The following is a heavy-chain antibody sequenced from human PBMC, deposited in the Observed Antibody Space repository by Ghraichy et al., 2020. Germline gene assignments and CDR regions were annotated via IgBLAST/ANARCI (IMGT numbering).Heavy chain of an antibody. CDR1: GYTFTSYY. D-gene: IGHD4-23*01. J-gene: IGHJ4*02. CDR2: INPSVGNT. Sequence: ASVKVSCKASGYTFTSYYMHWVRQAPGQGLEWMGIINPSVGNTRYAQKFQGRVTMTRDTSTSTVYMEVSSLRSEDTAVYYCARDERGTVVRPFDYWGQGTLVTVSS. CDR3: ARDERGTVVRPFDY. V-gene: IGHV1-46*01.